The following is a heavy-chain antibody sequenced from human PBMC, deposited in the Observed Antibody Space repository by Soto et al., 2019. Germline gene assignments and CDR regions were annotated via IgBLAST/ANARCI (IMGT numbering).Heavy chain of an antibody. CDR2: IYYSGST. CDR3: AKQWKYVGDAFEI. J-gene: IGHJ3*02. Sequence: PSETLSLTCTVSGGSISSGGYYWSWIRQHPGKGLEWIGYIYYSGSTYYNPSLKSRVTISVDTSKNQFSLKLSSVTAADKAVYYCAKQWKYVGDAFEIWGQGTMVTVSS. V-gene: IGHV4-31*03. D-gene: IGHD1-7*01. CDR1: GGSISSGGYY.